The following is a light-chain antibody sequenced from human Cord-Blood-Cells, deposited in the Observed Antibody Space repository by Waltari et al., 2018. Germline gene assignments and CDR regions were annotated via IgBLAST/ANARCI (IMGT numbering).Light chain of an antibody. CDR3: MQGTHWPLT. CDR1: QSLVHSDGNTY. V-gene: IGKV2-30*02. Sequence: DVVMTQSPLSLPVTLGQPASIACSPSQSLVHSDGNTYLNWFQQRPGQSPRRLISKVSNRDSGVPDRFSGSGSGTDFTLKISRVEAEDVGVYYCMQGTHWPLTFGGGTKVEIK. CDR2: KVS. J-gene: IGKJ4*01.